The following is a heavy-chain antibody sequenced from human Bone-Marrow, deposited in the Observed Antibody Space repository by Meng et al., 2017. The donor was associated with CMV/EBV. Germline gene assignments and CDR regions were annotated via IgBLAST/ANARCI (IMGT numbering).Heavy chain of an antibody. J-gene: IGHJ4*02. CDR3: ARVGWFGDLLYFDD. V-gene: IGHV4-59*01. Sequence: GSLRLSCAVYGGSFSGYYWSWIRQPPGKGLEWIGYIYYSGSTNYNPSLKSRVTISVDTSKNQFSLKLSSVTAADTAVYYCARVGWFGDLLYFDDWGQGTLVTVSS. D-gene: IGHD3-10*01. CDR2: IYYSGST. CDR1: GGSFSGYY.